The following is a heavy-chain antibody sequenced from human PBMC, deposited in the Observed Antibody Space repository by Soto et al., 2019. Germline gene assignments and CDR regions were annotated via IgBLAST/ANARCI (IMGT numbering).Heavy chain of an antibody. CDR3: ARSGGICSGGSCYPNWFDS. Sequence: GSLRLSCAASGFTFSSYAMNWVRQAPGKGLDWVSTISAGGSTFYADSVKGQFTISRDNSKRTFYLQMNSLRADDTAVYFCARSGGICSGGSCYPNWFDSWGQGTLVTVSS. CDR1: GFTFSSYA. V-gene: IGHV3-23*01. D-gene: IGHD2-15*01. J-gene: IGHJ5*01. CDR2: ISAGGST.